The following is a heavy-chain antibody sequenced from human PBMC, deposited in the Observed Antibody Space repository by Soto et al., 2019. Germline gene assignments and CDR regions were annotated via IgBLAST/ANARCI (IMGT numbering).Heavy chain of an antibody. CDR1: GFTFSSYA. CDR2: ISYDGSNK. CDR3: ASPHDYGDYGSDY. Sequence: QVQLVESGGGVVQPGRSLRLSCAASGFTFSSYAMHWVRQAPGKGLEWVAVISYDGSNKYYADSVKGRFTISRDNSKITLYLQMNSLRAEDTAVYYCASPHDYGDYGSDYWGQGTLDTVSS. D-gene: IGHD4-17*01. J-gene: IGHJ4*02. V-gene: IGHV3-30-3*01.